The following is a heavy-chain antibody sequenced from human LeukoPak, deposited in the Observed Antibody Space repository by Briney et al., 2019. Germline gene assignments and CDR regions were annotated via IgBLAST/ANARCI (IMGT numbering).Heavy chain of an antibody. CDR1: GFTFSSYA. V-gene: IGHV3-30*04. CDR2: ISFYGSNK. D-gene: IGHD4-17*01. J-gene: IGHJ6*04. Sequence: PGGSLTLTCAASGFTFSSYAMHWVRQAPGKGLEWVALISFYGSNKYYADSVKGRFTISRDNFKNTVYPQMNRLTIEHTAVNYSARDKYNGYGALGSFDYYYYGIDVWGKGTPVTVSS. CDR3: ARDKYNGYGALGSFDYYYYGIDV.